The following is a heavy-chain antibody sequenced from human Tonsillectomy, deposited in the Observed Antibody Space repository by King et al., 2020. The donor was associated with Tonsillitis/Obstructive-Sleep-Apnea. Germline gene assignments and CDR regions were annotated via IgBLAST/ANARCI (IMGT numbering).Heavy chain of an antibody. Sequence: VQLVQSGGGLVQPGGSLRLSCAASGFTFSDYWMSWVRQAPGKGLEWVANIRQDGGEKCYVDSVKGRFTISRDNYENSLYLQMNSLRAEDTAVYYCARGRRRTGYDYVYWGQGPLVTVSS. CDR2: IRQDGGEK. V-gene: IGHV3-7*03. J-gene: IGHJ4*02. CDR3: ARGRRRTGYDYVY. CDR1: GFTFSDYW. D-gene: IGHD5-12*01.